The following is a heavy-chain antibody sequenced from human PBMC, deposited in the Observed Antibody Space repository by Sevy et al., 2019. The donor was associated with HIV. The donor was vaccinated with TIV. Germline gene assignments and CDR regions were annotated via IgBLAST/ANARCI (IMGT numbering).Heavy chain of an antibody. Sequence: GGPLRLSCAASGFIFSNYGMHWVRQAPGKGLEWVAVIWYDGSNKYYTDSVKGRFTISRDNSKNTLYLQMNSLRAEDTALYYCARDGIVIVSNAVAVSGFFDSWGQGTLVTVSS. CDR3: ARDGIVIVSNAVAVSGFFDS. J-gene: IGHJ4*02. CDR2: IWYDGSNK. D-gene: IGHD2-2*01. CDR1: GFIFSNYG. V-gene: IGHV3-33*01.